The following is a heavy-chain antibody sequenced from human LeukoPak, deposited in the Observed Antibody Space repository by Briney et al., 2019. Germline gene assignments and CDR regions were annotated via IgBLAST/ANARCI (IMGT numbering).Heavy chain of an antibody. CDR3: ARGSSLAAVARGFDY. V-gene: IGHV3-66*02. J-gene: IGHJ4*02. D-gene: IGHD6-19*01. CDR2: IYSGGTA. CDR1: GFTVSSNY. Sequence: GGSLRLSCAASGFTVSSNYMGWVRQAPGKGLDWVSVIYSGGTAYYADSVKGRFTISRDSSKNILHLQMDSLTVDDTALYYCARGSSLAAVARGFDYWVQGTLVTVSS.